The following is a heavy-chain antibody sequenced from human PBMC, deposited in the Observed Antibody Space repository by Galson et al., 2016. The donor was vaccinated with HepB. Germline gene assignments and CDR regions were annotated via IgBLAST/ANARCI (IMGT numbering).Heavy chain of an antibody. V-gene: IGHV3-30-3*01. CDR1: GFTFSTYA. D-gene: IGHD1-26*01. J-gene: IGHJ4*02. Sequence: SLRLSCAASGFTFSTYAMHWVRQAPGKGLEWVAVVSFDGSNKYYADSVKGRFTISRDNPKNTLYLQMNSLRDEDTAVYYCARDPSGRYVPYTPYFDYWGQGTLVTVSS. CDR3: ARDPSGRYVPYTPYFDY. CDR2: VSFDGSNK.